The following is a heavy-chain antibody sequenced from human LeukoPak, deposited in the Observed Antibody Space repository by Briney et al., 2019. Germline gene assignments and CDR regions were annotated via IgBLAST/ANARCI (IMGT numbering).Heavy chain of an antibody. Sequence: GGSLRLSCAASGFTFSSYAMSWVRQAPGKGLEWVSAISGSGGSTYYADSVKGRFTISRDNSKNTLYLQMNSLRAEDTAVYYCARVMNRGYYFDYWGQGTLVTVSS. CDR2: ISGSGGST. J-gene: IGHJ4*02. V-gene: IGHV3-23*01. CDR3: ARVMNRGYYFDY. CDR1: GFTFSSYA.